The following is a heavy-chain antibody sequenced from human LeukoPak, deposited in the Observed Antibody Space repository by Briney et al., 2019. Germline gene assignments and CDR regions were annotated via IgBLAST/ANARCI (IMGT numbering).Heavy chain of an antibody. J-gene: IGHJ6*03. Sequence: ASVKVSCKASGYTFTSYYMHWVRQAPGQGLEWMGIINPSGGSTSYAQKFQGRVTMTRDTSTSTVYMELSSLRSEDTAVYYCARGPSVATPVYYYYMDVWGKGTTVTVSS. CDR3: ARGPSVATPVYYYYMDV. D-gene: IGHD5-12*01. V-gene: IGHV1-46*01. CDR1: GYTFTSYY. CDR2: INPSGGST.